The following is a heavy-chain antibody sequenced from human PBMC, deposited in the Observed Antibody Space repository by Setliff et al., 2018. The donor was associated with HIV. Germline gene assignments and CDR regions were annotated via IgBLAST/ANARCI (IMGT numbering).Heavy chain of an antibody. CDR2: LYSGGST. Sequence: GGSLRLSCAASGFTVSSNYMSRVRQAPGKGLEWVSVLYSGGSTYYADSVKGRFTISRDNSKNTVHLQMNSLRAEDTAVYYCATALYCSSTSCYIAFDIWGQGTMVTVSS. CDR1: GFTVSSNY. V-gene: IGHV3-53*01. J-gene: IGHJ3*02. CDR3: ATALYCSSTSCYIAFDI. D-gene: IGHD2-2*01.